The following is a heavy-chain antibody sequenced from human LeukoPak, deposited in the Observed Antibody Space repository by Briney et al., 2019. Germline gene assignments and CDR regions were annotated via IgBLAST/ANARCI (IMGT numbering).Heavy chain of an antibody. Sequence: GGSLRLSCAASGFTFSDYYMSWIRQAPGRGLEWVSYISSSGSTIYYADSVKGRFTISRDNAKNSLYLQMNSLRAEDTAVYYCARLWGVGAPEFVDYWGQGTLVTVSS. CDR2: ISSSGSTI. V-gene: IGHV3-11*01. J-gene: IGHJ4*02. CDR1: GFTFSDYY. D-gene: IGHD1-26*01. CDR3: ARLWGVGAPEFVDY.